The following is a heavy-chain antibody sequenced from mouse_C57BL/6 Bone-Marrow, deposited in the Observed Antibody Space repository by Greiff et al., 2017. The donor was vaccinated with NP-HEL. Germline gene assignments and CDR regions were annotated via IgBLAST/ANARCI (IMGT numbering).Heavy chain of an antibody. CDR1: GYTFTSYW. J-gene: IGHJ2*01. V-gene: IGHV1-5*01. D-gene: IGHD1-1*01. Sequence: VQLQQSGTVLARPGASVKMSCKTSGYTFTSYWMHWVKQRPGQGLEWIGAIYPGNSDTSYNQKFKGKAKLTAVTSASTAYMELSSLTNEDSAVYYCTRIPITTVVATKDYWGQGTTLTVSS. CDR3: TRIPITTVVATKDY. CDR2: IYPGNSDT.